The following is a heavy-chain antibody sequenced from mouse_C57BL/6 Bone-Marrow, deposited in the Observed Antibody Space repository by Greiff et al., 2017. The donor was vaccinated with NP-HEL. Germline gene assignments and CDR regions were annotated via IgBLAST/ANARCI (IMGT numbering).Heavy chain of an antibody. CDR2: INPGSGGT. V-gene: IGHV1-54*01. J-gene: IGHJ3*01. CDR3: AHGFAY. CDR1: GYAFTNYL. Sequence: VQLQQSGAKLVRPGTSVKVSCKASGYAFTNYLIEWVKQRPGQGLEWIGVINPGSGGTNYNEKFKGKATLTADKSSSTAYMQLSSLTSEDSAVYFCAHGFAYWGQGTLVTVSA.